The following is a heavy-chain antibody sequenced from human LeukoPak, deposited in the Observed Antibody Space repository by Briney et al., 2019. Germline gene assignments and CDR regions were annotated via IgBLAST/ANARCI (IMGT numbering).Heavy chain of an antibody. CDR2: IYSGGST. V-gene: IGHV4-4*07. J-gene: IGHJ6*02. CDR1: GASINNYY. CDR3: ARDGSAAPPGVYYYYGMDV. D-gene: IGHD6-13*01. Sequence: PSETLSLTCTVSGASINNYYWTWIRQPAGKGLEWIGRIYSGGSTNYSPSLKSRVTMSLDTSKNQFSLRLNSVTAADTAVYYCARDGSAAPPGVYYYYGMDVWGQGTTVTVSS.